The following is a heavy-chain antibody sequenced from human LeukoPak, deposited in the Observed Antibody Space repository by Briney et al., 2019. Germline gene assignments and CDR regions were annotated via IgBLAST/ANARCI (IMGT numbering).Heavy chain of an antibody. J-gene: IGHJ4*02. D-gene: IGHD4-17*01. CDR3: ARGDYGDRDLDY. CDR2: IKEDGSEG. V-gene: IGHV3-7*01. Sequence: GGSLRLSCEGSAFIFSGHWMNWVRQTPGKGLEWVASIKEDGSEGQYVDSVKGRFSISRDNAKNSLYLQMNSLRDEDTAVYYCARGDYGDRDLDYWGQGTLVTVSS. CDR1: AFIFSGHW.